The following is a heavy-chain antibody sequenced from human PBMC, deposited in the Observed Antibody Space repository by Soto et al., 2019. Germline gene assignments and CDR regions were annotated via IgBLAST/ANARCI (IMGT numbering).Heavy chain of an antibody. CDR3: ARDGTLYDSRAYYYLY. D-gene: IGHD3-22*01. V-gene: IGHV1-69*01. CDR1: GGTFSSYT. CDR2: ITPMFGTP. J-gene: IGHJ4*02. Sequence: QVQLVQSGAEVKKPGSSVKVSCKASGGTFSSYTITWVRQAPEQGLEWMGGITPMFGTPNYAQKFRGRVTITADESTSTAYMELRSLRSEDTAMYFCARDGTLYDSRAYYYLYWGQGTLVTVSS.